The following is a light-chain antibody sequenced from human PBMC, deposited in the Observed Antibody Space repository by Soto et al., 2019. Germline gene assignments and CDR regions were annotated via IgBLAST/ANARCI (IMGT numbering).Light chain of an antibody. CDR1: QSINTN. CDR3: QQYNNWPPDYT. J-gene: IGKJ2*01. Sequence: ETVMTQSPATLSLSPGKRVTLSCRASQSINTNLAWYQQRPGQAPRVLIYDASTRATAVPARFSGSGSGTEFTLTISSLQSEDFAVYYCQQYNNWPPDYTFGQGTKLEIK. V-gene: IGKV3-15*01. CDR2: DAS.